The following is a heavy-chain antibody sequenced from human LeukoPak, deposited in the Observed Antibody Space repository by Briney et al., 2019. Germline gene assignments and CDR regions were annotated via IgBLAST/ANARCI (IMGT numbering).Heavy chain of an antibody. D-gene: IGHD2-21*01. Sequence: PSETLSLNCAVYGGSFSGYYWSWIRQPPGKGLEWIGEINHSGSTNYNPSLKSRVTISVDTSKNQFSLKLSSVTAADTAVYYCARAELWRARSPYYWGQGTLVTVSS. V-gene: IGHV4-34*01. CDR2: INHSGST. J-gene: IGHJ4*02. CDR3: ARAELWRARSPYY. CDR1: GGSFSGYY.